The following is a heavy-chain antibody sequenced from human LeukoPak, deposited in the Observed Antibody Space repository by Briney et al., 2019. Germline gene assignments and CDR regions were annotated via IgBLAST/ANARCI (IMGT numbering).Heavy chain of an antibody. D-gene: IGHD6-13*01. CDR1: GFTFSSYE. CDR3: ATRPRYSSSGWFDP. CDR2: ISSSGSTI. Sequence: GGSLRLSCAASGFTFSSYEMNWVRQAPGKGLEWVSYISSSGSTIYYADSVKGRFTISRDNAKNSLYLQMNSLRAEDTAVYYCATRPRYSSSGWFDPWGQGTLVTVSS. V-gene: IGHV3-48*03. J-gene: IGHJ5*02.